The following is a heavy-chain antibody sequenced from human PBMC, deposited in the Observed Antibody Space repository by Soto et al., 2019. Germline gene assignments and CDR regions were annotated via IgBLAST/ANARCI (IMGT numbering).Heavy chain of an antibody. CDR2: IIPIFGTA. Sequence: QVQLVQSGAEVKKPGSSVKVSCKASGGTFSSYAISWVRQAPGQGLEWMGGIIPIFGTANYAQKFQGRVTLTADESTSLASMQLSSLRSYDTAVYYCARESLNDYGDYNWFDPWGQGTLVTVSS. CDR1: GGTFSSYA. V-gene: IGHV1-69*12. CDR3: ARESLNDYGDYNWFDP. J-gene: IGHJ5*02. D-gene: IGHD4-17*01.